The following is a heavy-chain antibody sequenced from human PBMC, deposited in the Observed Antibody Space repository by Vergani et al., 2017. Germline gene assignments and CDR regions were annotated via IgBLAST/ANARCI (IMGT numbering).Heavy chain of an antibody. D-gene: IGHD5-12*01. V-gene: IGHV3-23*01. CDR2: ISGSGGST. Sequence: EVQLLESGGDLVQPGGSLRLSCAASGFTFNHYAMNWVRQAPGKGLEWVSGISGSGGSTYYAGSVKGRFTISRDSSKNTLYLQMNSLSAGDTAVYYCAKANPLNSXYDYLYYYHAMDVWGQGTTVTVSS. J-gene: IGHJ6*02. CDR1: GFTFNHYA. CDR3: AKANPLNSXYDYLYYYHAMDV.